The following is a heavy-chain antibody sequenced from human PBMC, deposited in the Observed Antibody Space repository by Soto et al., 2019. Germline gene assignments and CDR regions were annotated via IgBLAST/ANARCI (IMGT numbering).Heavy chain of an antibody. D-gene: IGHD5-18*01. CDR1: GFTFSSYG. Sequence: GGSLRLSCAASGFTFSSYGMHWVRQAPGKGLEWVAVISYDGSNKYYADSVKGRFTISRDNSKNTLYLQMNSLRAEDTAVYYCAKVGIQLWLDYYFDYWGQGTLVTVSS. CDR3: AKVGIQLWLDYYFDY. J-gene: IGHJ4*02. CDR2: ISYDGSNK. V-gene: IGHV3-30*18.